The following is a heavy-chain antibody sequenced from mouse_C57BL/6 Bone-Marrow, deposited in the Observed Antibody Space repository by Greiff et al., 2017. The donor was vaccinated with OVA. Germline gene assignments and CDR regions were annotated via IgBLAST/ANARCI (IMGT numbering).Heavy chain of an antibody. CDR2: IDPSDSYT. CDR3: AREGVGSSQYYFDY. Sequence: QVQLQQPGAELVKPGASVKLSCKASGYTFTSYWMQWVKQRPGQGLEWIGEIDPSDSYTNYNQKFKGKATLTVDTSSSTAYMQRSSLTSEDSAVYYCAREGVGSSQYYFDYWGQGTTLTVSS. J-gene: IGHJ2*01. CDR1: GYTFTSYW. V-gene: IGHV1-50*01. D-gene: IGHD1-1*01.